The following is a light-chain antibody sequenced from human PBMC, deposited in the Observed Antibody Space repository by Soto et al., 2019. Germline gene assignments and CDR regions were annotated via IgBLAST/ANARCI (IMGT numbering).Light chain of an antibody. J-gene: IGKJ4*01. Sequence: EIVLTQSPGTLSVSPGERVTLSCRASQSVGRNYLAWYQQKPGQAPRLLIYVAYIRATGIPDRFSGSGSGTDFTLTISRLEPEDFATYYCQQYADSPLSFGGGTKVE. CDR3: QQYADSPLS. V-gene: IGKV3-20*01. CDR1: QSVGRNY. CDR2: VAY.